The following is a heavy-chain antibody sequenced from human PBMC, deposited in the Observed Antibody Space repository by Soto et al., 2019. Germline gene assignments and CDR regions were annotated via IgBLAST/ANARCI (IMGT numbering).Heavy chain of an antibody. J-gene: IGHJ6*02. CDR2: ITPTFGTA. CDR1: VRTFISYA. V-gene: IGHV1-69*01. CDR3: AGGAVVTPGYYCGMEV. Sequence: SCKASVRTFISYAISWVRQAPGQGLECLGGITPTFGTANYAQKFQGRVTITADESPSTAYMALSTPRSEDTAPSYCAGGAVVTPGYYCGMEVWGQGTKVTVSS. D-gene: IGHD2-21*02.